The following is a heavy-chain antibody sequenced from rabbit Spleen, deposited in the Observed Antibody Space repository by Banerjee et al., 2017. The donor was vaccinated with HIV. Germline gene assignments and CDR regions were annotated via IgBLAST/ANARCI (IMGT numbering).Heavy chain of an antibody. CDR2: IYAGSSGST. V-gene: IGHV1S45*01. J-gene: IGHJ3*01. CDR3: ARDPAGISANVEYNL. CDR1: GFSFSNSYY. Sequence: QEQLVESGGGLVQPEGSLTLTCTASGFSFSNSYYMCWVRQAPGKGLEWIACIYAGSSGSTYYASWAKGRFTISKTSSTTVTLQMTSLTAADTATYFCARDPAGISANVEYNLWGQGTLVTVS. D-gene: IGHD8-1*01.